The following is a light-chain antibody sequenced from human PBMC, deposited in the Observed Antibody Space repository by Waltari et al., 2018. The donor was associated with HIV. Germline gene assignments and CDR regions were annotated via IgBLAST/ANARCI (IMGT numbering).Light chain of an antibody. CDR1: RLGDKS. CDR3: QAWDSNTAI. Sequence: SYDLTQPPSVSVSPGQTARITCYGYRLGDKSVCRYQHRPGQSPVLVIYRDIKRPSGIPERFSGSNSGNTATLTISGTQALDEADYYCQAWDSNTAIFGGGTKLTVL. CDR2: RDI. J-gene: IGLJ2*01. V-gene: IGLV3-1*01.